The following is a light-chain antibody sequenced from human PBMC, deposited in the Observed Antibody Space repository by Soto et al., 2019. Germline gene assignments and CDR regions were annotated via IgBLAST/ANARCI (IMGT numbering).Light chain of an antibody. CDR1: QSITTY. Sequence: DIQMTQYPSSLSASVGVRVTITCRESQSITTYLNWYQKRPGTAPKVLIFAASTLQSGVPSRFSGSGSGTDFTLTISSLQPEDLATDYCQQSYRTPLTFGGGNKVEIK. CDR3: QQSYRTPLT. V-gene: IGKV1-39*01. CDR2: AAS. J-gene: IGKJ4*01.